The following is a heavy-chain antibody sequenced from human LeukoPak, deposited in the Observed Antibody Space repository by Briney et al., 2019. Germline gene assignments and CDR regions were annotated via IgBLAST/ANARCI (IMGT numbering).Heavy chain of an antibody. Sequence: GESLKISCKGSGYSFTNYWIGWVRQMPGKGLEWMGIIYPNASDTRYSSSFRGQVTISADKSITTAYLQWNSLKASDTAMYYCALSSGAYNSAGYFDYWGQGALVTVSS. V-gene: IGHV5-51*01. J-gene: IGHJ4*02. CDR1: GYSFTNYW. CDR2: IYPNASDT. CDR3: ALSSGAYNSAGYFDY. D-gene: IGHD2-15*01.